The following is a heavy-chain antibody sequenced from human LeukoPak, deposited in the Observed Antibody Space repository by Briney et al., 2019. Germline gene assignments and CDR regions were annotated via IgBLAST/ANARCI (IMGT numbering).Heavy chain of an antibody. CDR3: TRHWSEFYNYGMGV. Sequence: SETLSLTCTVFGGSIVSSTNYWAWVRQPPGKGLEWIGSIFYSGNTHYNPSLKSRVTMSVDTSKNEFSLKLTSVTAADTAVYYCTRHWSEFYNYGMGVWGHGTTVTASS. D-gene: IGHD3-3*01. J-gene: IGHJ6*02. V-gene: IGHV4-39*01. CDR2: IFYSGNT. CDR1: GGSIVSSTNY.